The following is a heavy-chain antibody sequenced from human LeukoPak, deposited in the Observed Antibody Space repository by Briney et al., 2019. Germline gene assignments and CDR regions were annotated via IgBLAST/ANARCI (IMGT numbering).Heavy chain of an antibody. Sequence: GGSLRLSCAASGFTVSNNYMGWVRQRPGKRLEWVSVIYSGGNTYYADSVKGRFTISRDNSKNTLFLQMNSLRAEDTAIYYCTKAPIVSCSGAFCYPFDSWGQGTLVTVSS. CDR2: IYSGGNT. D-gene: IGHD2-15*01. J-gene: IGHJ4*02. CDR3: TKAPIVSCSGAFCYPFDS. CDR1: GFTVSNNY. V-gene: IGHV3-53*01.